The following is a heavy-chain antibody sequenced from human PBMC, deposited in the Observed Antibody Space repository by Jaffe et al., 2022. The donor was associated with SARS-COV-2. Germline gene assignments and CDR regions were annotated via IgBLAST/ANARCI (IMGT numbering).Heavy chain of an antibody. CDR3: ARDVYVDTAMDYPNFIDY. J-gene: IGHJ4*02. D-gene: IGHD5-18*01. Sequence: QVQLVQSGAEVKKPGASVKVSCKASGYTFTGYYMHWVRQAPGQGLEWMGWINPNSGGTNYAQKFQGRVTMTRDTSISTAYMELSRLRSDDTAVYYCARDVYVDTAMDYPNFIDYWGQGTLVTVSS. V-gene: IGHV1-2*02. CDR2: INPNSGGT. CDR1: GYTFTGYY.